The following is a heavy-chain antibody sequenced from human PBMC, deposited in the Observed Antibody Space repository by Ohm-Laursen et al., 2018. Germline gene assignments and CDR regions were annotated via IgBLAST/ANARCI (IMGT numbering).Heavy chain of an antibody. D-gene: IGHD3-3*01. Sequence: SLRLSCAASGFSFSTYGMHWVRQAPGKGLEWVALIISDGSNTYYVDSVKGRFTISRDNSKNTLYLQLNSLRAEDTALYYCARDDIYEGNSLDLWGQGTLVTVSS. CDR3: ARDDIYEGNSLDL. J-gene: IGHJ5*02. V-gene: IGHV3-30*03. CDR2: IISDGSNT. CDR1: GFSFSTYG.